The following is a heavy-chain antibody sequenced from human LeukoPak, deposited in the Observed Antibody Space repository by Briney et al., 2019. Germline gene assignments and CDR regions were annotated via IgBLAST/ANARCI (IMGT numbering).Heavy chain of an antibody. D-gene: IGHD6-19*01. CDR3: ARRVVAGTTVDF. J-gene: IGHJ4*02. CDR1: GGSISSHY. Sequence: SETLSLTCTVSGGSISSHYWSWIRQPPGKGLEWIGSIFYDGTTYYNPSLKSRVTISVDTSKSQFSLTLRSVTAADTAVYYCARRVVAGTTVDFWGQGNLVTVSS. V-gene: IGHV4-59*04. CDR2: IFYDGTT.